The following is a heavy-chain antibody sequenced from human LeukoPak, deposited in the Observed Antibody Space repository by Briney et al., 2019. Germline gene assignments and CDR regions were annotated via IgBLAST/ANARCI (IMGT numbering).Heavy chain of an antibody. J-gene: IGHJ4*02. Sequence: GGSLRLSCAASGFTFSSYSMNWVRQAPGKGLEWVSGINWNGGSTGYADSVKGRFTISRDNAKNSLYLQMNSLRAEDTALYYCARELGIAVIDYWGQGTLVTVSS. CDR1: GFTFSSYS. CDR2: INWNGGST. D-gene: IGHD6-19*01. V-gene: IGHV3-20*04. CDR3: ARELGIAVIDY.